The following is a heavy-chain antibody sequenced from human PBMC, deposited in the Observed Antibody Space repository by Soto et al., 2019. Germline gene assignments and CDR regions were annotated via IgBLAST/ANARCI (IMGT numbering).Heavy chain of an antibody. CDR3: ARGGLHIVVVTAMGAFDI. V-gene: IGHV1-18*01. J-gene: IGHJ3*02. CDR2: ISAYNGNT. Sequence: GASVKVSCKASGYTFTSYGISWVRQAPGQGLEWMGWISAYNGNTNYAQKLQGRVTMTTDTSTSTAYMELRSLRSDDTAVYYCARGGLHIVVVTAMGAFDIWGQGTMVTVSS. CDR1: GYTFTSYG. D-gene: IGHD2-21*02.